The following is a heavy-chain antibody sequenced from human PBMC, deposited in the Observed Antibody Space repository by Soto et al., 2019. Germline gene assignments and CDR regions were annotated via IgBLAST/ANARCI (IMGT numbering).Heavy chain of an antibody. D-gene: IGHD3-22*01. V-gene: IGHV5-51*01. CDR3: ARHKYYYDSSRYYYYYGMDV. J-gene: IGHJ6*02. CDR1: GYSFTSYW. CDR2: IYPGDSDA. Sequence: GESLKISCKGSGYSFTSYWIGWVRQMPGKGLEWMGIIYPGDSDARYSPSFQGQVTISADKSISTAYLQWSSLKASDTAMYYCARHKYYYDSSRYYYYYGMDVWGQGTTVTVSS.